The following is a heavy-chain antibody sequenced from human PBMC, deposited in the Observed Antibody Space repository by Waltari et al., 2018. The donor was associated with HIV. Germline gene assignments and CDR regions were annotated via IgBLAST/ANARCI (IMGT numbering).Heavy chain of an antibody. J-gene: IGHJ6*02. CDR1: GYSIGSGYF. CDR2: VHHGGET. Sequence: QVQLLESGPGLVRPSETLSLTCDVSGYSIGSGYFWGGIRLAPGRGLEWIACVHHGGETFYNPALRSRVIMLVDTSKNQFSLELSSVTAADTAVYYCGRDGVSTKYGMDVWGQGTTVTVSS. V-gene: IGHV4-38-2*02. CDR3: GRDGVSTKYGMDV. D-gene: IGHD2-2*01.